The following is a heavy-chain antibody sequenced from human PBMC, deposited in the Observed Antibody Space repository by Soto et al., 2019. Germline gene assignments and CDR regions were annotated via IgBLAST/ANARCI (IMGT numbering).Heavy chain of an antibody. CDR1: GGSISSSSYY. J-gene: IGHJ5*02. D-gene: IGHD6-19*01. CDR2: IYYSGST. V-gene: IGHV4-39*01. CDR3: ARHVSIAVAGTHNWFDP. Sequence: SETLSLTCTVSGGSISSSSYYWGWIRQPPGKGLEWIGSIYYSGSTYYNPSLKSRVTISVDTSKNQFSLKLSSVTAADTAVYYCARHVSIAVAGTHNWFDPWGQGTLVTVSS.